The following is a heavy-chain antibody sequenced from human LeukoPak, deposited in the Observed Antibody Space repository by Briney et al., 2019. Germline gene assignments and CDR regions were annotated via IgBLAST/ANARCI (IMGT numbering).Heavy chain of an antibody. CDR3: AKFALRYCSGGSCHPFDY. CDR1: GFTFSSYG. CDR2: IRYDGSNK. Sequence: GGSLRLSCAASGFTFSSYGMHWVRQAPGKGLEWVAFIRYDGSNKYYADSVKGRFIISRDNSKNTLYLQMNSLGAEDTAVYYCAKFALRYCSGGSCHPFDYWGQGTLVTVSS. D-gene: IGHD2-15*01. J-gene: IGHJ4*02. V-gene: IGHV3-30*02.